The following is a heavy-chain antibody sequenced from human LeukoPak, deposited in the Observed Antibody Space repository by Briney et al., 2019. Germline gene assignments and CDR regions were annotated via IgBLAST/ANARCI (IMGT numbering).Heavy chain of an antibody. J-gene: IGHJ6*03. V-gene: IGHV1-69*05. Sequence: SVKVSCKASGGTFSSYAISWVRQAPGQGLEWMGRIIPIFGTANYAQKFQGRVTITTDESTSTAYMELSSLRSEDTAVYYCARDNHRYDFWSGYYEANYYYMVVWGKGTTVTVSS. CDR1: GGTFSSYA. CDR3: ARDNHRYDFWSGYYEANYYYMVV. CDR2: IIPIFGTA. D-gene: IGHD3-3*01.